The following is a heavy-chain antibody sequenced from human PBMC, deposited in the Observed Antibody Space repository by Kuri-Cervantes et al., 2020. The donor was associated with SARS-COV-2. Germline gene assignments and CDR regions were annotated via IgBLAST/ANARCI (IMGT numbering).Heavy chain of an antibody. CDR2: ISPYNDKT. J-gene: IGHJ4*02. D-gene: IGHD3-3*01. CDR3: ARVLFPQGEAHFDY. V-gene: IGHV1-18*01. Sequence: ASVKVSCKASGYTFTSYGISWVRQAPGQGLEWMGWISPYNDKTSYAEKFQGRVTMTTITSSTTAYMELRSLRSDDTAVYCCARVLFPQGEAHFDYWGQGSLVTVSS. CDR1: GYTFTSYG.